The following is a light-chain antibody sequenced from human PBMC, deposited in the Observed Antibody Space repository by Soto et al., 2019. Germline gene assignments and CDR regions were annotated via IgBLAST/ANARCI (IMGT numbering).Light chain of an antibody. Sequence: EIVMTQSPATLSVSPGERATLSCRASQSVSSNLAWYQQKPGQAPRLLIYGASTRATGTPARFSGSGSGTEFTLTISSLQSEDFALYYCQQYNNWPITFGQGTRLEIK. J-gene: IGKJ5*01. CDR3: QQYNNWPIT. CDR1: QSVSSN. CDR2: GAS. V-gene: IGKV3-15*01.